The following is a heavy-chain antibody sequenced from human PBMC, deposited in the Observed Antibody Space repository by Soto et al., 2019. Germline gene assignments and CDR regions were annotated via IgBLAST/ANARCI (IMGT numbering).Heavy chain of an antibody. CDR3: ARVLGYCTNGVCYRSGYFDY. CDR2: IIPIFGTA. CDR1: GGTFSSYA. J-gene: IGHJ4*02. D-gene: IGHD2-8*01. Sequence: SVKVSCKASGGTFSSYAISWVRQAPGQGLEWMGGIIPIFGTANYAQNFQGRVTITADESTSTAYMELSSLRSEDTAVYYCARVLGYCTNGVCYRSGYFDYWGQGTRVTVSS. V-gene: IGHV1-69*13.